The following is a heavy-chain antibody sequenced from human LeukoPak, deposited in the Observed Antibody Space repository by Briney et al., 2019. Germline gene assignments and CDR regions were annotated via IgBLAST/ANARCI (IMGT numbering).Heavy chain of an antibody. CDR1: GFTFSSYL. V-gene: IGHV3-7*05. D-gene: IGHD6-6*01. CDR2: IKEDGSEK. Sequence: GGSLRLSCAASGFTFSSYLLSWVRQAPGKGLEWVANIKEDGSEKSYVDSVKGRFTISRDNAENSLYLQMNSLRAEDTAVYYCARDRRYSSSSCDYWGQGTLVTVSS. J-gene: IGHJ4*02. CDR3: ARDRRYSSSSCDY.